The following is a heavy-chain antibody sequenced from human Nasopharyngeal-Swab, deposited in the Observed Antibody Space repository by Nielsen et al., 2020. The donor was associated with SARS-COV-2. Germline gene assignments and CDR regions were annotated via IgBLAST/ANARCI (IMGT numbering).Heavy chain of an antibody. CDR1: GFTFSSYA. CDR3: VKEGIVGGSPLLVCFDC. J-gene: IGHJ4*02. V-gene: IGHV3-23*01. D-gene: IGHD1-26*01. Sequence: GESLKISCAASGFTFSSYAMSWVRQVPGKGLEWVSGISGSGDNRYYAASVKGRFTISRDNSKNTLYLQMNSLRAEDTAVYYCVKEGIVGGSPLLVCFDCWGQGTLVTVSS. CDR2: ISGSGDNR.